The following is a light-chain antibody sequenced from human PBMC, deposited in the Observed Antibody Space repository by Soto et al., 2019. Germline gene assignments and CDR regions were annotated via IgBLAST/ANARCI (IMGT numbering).Light chain of an antibody. CDR1: QSVLYSSNNRNY. J-gene: IGKJ4*01. CDR3: QQYYNTPLT. CDR2: WAS. Sequence: DIVMTQSPDSLAVSLGERVTINCKSSQSVLYSSNNRNYLAWFQQKPGQPPKLLIYWASTRESGVPDRFSGSGSGTDFTLTISGLHAEDVAVYYCQQYYNTPLTFGGGTKVEI. V-gene: IGKV4-1*01.